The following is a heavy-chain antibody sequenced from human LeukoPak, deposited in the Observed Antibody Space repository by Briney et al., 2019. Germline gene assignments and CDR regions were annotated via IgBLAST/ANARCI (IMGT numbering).Heavy chain of an antibody. Sequence: GGSLRLSCAASGFTVSSYSMNWVRQVPGKGLEWDSHISSSGSMIWYGESVKGRFTISRDSAKNSLHLQMNSLRAEDTAVYYCARDPESNWGWDLDYWGQGTLVTVSS. CDR1: GFTVSSYS. V-gene: IGHV3-48*01. D-gene: IGHD7-27*01. CDR2: ISSSGSMI. J-gene: IGHJ4*02. CDR3: ARDPESNWGWDLDY.